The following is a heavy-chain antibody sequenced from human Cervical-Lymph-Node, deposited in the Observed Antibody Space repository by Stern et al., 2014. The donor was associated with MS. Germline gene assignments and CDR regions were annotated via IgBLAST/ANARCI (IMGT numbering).Heavy chain of an antibody. CDR3: ASAYSSSHYYFDY. Sequence: VQLVESGGGLVQPGRSLRLSCAASGFSFSRYAMHWVRQAPGKGLECVALIRYDGSNPDYADSVTGRFTISRDNSKNTLYLQMNSLRAEDTAVYYCASAYSSSHYYFDYWGQGTLVTVSS. CDR2: IRYDGSNP. CDR1: GFSFSRYA. V-gene: IGHV3-33*08. J-gene: IGHJ4*02. D-gene: IGHD6-13*01.